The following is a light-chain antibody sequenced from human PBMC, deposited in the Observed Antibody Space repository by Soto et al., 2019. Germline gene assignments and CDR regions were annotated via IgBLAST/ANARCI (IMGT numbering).Light chain of an antibody. J-gene: IGKJ2*01. CDR1: QSVSSY. V-gene: IGKV3-11*01. CDR3: QHRYNWPYT. Sequence: EIVLTQSPATLSLYPGERATLSCRASQSVSSYLAWYQLKPGQAPRVLIYDASNRATGIPARFSGSGSGTDFTLIISSLEPEDSAVYYCQHRYNWPYTFGQGTKLEIK. CDR2: DAS.